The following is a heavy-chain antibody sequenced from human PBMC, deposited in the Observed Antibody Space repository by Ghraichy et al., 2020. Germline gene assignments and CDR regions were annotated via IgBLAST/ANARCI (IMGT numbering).Heavy chain of an antibody. V-gene: IGHV4-38-2*02. J-gene: IGHJ6*02. CDR2: ISHRGSA. D-gene: IGHD4-17*01. Sequence: SETLSLTCTVSGYSISSGYFWGWIRQSPGRGLQWIGSISHRGSAYYSLSLGYRVTISRDTTKNQFFLQLSSVTAADTAVYYCARGGTPAYKYDFGLDVWGQGITVTVS. CDR3: ARGGTPAYKYDFGLDV. CDR1: GYSISSGYF.